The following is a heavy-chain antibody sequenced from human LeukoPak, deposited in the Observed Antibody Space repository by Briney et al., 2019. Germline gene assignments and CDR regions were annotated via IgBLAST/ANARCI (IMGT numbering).Heavy chain of an antibody. Sequence: SGPGLVKPSETLSLTCTVSGGSISSSSYYWGWIRQPPGKGLEWICMSYYSGRTYYNPSLKSRVNISVDTSKNQFSLKLSSVTAADTAVYYCARRGAEWELPYFDYWGQGTLATVSS. CDR3: ARRGAEWELPYFDY. J-gene: IGHJ4*02. D-gene: IGHD1-26*01. V-gene: IGHV4-39*01. CDR1: GGSISSSSYY. CDR2: SYYSGRT.